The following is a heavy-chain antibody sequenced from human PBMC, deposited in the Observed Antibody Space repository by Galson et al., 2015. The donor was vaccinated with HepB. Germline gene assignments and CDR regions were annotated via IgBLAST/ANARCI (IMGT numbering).Heavy chain of an antibody. D-gene: IGHD3-9*01. CDR2: IYSGGRT. J-gene: IGHJ4*02. CDR1: GFIVSTNY. V-gene: IGHV3-53*01. CDR3: ARETQFRYFDWFIDY. Sequence: SLRLSCAGSGFIVSTNYMSWVRQAPGKGLEWVSVIYSGGRTYYADSVKGRFTISRDNSKNTLYLQMNSLRAEDTAVYYCARETQFRYFDWFIDYWGQGTLVSVSS.